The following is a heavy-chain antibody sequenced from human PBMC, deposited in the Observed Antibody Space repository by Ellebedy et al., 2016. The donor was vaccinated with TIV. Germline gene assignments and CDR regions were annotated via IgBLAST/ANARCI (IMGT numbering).Heavy chain of an antibody. CDR2: ISDSGGRT. Sequence: GESLKISCAASGFTFSSYAMSWVRQAPGKGLECVSGISDSGGRTYYAESVKGRFTISRDNSKNTWYLQMNSLRAEDTAVYYCARDDWGPAGPWGQGTLVTVSS. J-gene: IGHJ5*02. CDR3: ARDDWGPAGP. CDR1: GFTFSSYA. D-gene: IGHD3-9*01. V-gene: IGHV3-23*01.